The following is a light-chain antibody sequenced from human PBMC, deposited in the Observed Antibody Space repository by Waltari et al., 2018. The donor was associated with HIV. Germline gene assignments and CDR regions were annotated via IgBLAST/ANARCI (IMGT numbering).Light chain of an antibody. Sequence: QSALTQPPSASGSPGQSVTISCTGTSSDIGTYNYVSWYQLHAGKVPKLIIFEVDNRPSGVPDRFFGSKSGNTASLTVSGLQAEDEADYYCTSRGVTTVIFGGGTKVTVL. CDR3: TSRGVTTVI. CDR2: EVD. CDR1: SSDIGTYNY. V-gene: IGLV2-8*01. J-gene: IGLJ2*01.